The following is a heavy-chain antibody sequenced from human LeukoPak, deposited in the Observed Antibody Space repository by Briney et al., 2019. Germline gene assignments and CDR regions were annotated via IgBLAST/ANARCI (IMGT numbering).Heavy chain of an antibody. D-gene: IGHD3-22*01. CDR1: GYTFIGYY. CDR2: INPNSGGT. V-gene: IGHV1-2*02. J-gene: IGHJ6*02. CDR3: AGNRKYYYDSSALDV. Sequence: ASVKVSCKASGYTFIGYYMHWVRQAPGQGLEWMGWINPNSGGTNYAHKFQGRVTMTRDTSISTAYMELSRLRSDDTAVYYCAGNRKYYYDSSALDVWGQGTTVTISS.